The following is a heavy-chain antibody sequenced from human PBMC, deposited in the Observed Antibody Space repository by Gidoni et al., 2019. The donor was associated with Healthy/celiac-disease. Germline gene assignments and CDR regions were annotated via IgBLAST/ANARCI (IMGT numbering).Heavy chain of an antibody. D-gene: IGHD6-13*01. J-gene: IGHJ6*02. V-gene: IGHV3-30*18. CDR3: AKDQGIAPYGNYYYGMDV. CDR2: ISYDGSNK. Sequence: QVQLVESGGGVVQPGRSLRLSCAASGFPFSSYGMHWVRQAPGKGLEWVAVISYDGSNKYYADSVKGRFTISRDNSKNTLYLQMNSLRAEDTAVYYCAKDQGIAPYGNYYYGMDVWGQGTTVTVSS. CDR1: GFPFSSYG.